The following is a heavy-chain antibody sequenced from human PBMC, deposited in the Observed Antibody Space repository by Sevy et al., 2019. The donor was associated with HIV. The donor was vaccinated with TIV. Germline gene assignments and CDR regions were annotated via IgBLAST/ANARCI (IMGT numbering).Heavy chain of an antibody. J-gene: IGHJ5*02. D-gene: IGHD2-2*01. CDR2: INPSSGAT. CDR1: GYPFTGYY. CDR3: ARLSCTTTRCYFPYHWLDP. Sequence: ASVKVSCKASGYPFTGYYVHWVRQAPGQGLEWMGWINPSSGATNYAQKFQGRVTMTRATSITTAYMDMTSLRSDDTAVYFCARLSCTTTRCYFPYHWLDPWGQGTLVTVSS. V-gene: IGHV1-2*02.